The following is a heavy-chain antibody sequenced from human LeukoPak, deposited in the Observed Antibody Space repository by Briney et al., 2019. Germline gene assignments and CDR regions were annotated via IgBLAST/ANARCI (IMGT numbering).Heavy chain of an antibody. CDR2: INHSGST. CDR3: ARGSQSLGYCSGGSCRAKIFDY. Sequence: KPSETLSLTCAVYGGSFSGYYWSWSRQPPGKGLEWIGEINHSGSTNYNPSLKSRVTISVDTSKNQFSLKLSSVTAADTAVYYCARGSQSLGYCSGGSCRAKIFDYWGQGTLVTVSS. V-gene: IGHV4-34*01. CDR1: GGSFSGYY. D-gene: IGHD2-15*01. J-gene: IGHJ4*02.